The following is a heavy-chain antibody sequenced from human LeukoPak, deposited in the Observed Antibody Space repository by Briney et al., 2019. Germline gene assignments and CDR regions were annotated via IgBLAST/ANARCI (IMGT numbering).Heavy chain of an antibody. V-gene: IGHV3-15*01. CDR3: TTDIVLMVYARRCGY. CDR1: GFTFSNAW. J-gene: IGHJ4*02. CDR2: MKSKTDGGTP. Sequence: GGPLRLSCTASGFTFSNAWMSSLRQAPGKGLEWVGPMKSKTDGGTPDYAAPVKGRFTISRDDSKNTLYLQMNSLKTDDTAVYYCTTDIVLMVYARRCGYWGQGTLVTVSS. D-gene: IGHD2-8*01.